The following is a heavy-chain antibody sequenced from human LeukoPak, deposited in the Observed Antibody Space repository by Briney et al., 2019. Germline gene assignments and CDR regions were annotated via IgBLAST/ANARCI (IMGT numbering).Heavy chain of an antibody. D-gene: IGHD6-19*01. Sequence: ASVKVSCKASGYTFTSYYMHWVRQAPGQGLEWMGIINPSGGSTSYAQKFQGRVTMTRDTSTSTIYMELSSLRSEDTAVYYCAREPVDQGAFDIWGQGTMVTVSS. CDR2: INPSGGST. V-gene: IGHV1-46*01. CDR1: GYTFTSYY. CDR3: AREPVDQGAFDI. J-gene: IGHJ3*02.